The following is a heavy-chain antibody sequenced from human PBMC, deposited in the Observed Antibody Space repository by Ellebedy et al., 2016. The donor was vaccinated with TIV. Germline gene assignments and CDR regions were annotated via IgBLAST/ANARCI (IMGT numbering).Heavy chain of an antibody. CDR3: AKDSGLSGWYFDY. CDR2: ISDSGGAT. Sequence: GESLKISCAASGFTFRSYAMGWVRQAPGKGLEWISVISDSGGATYYAAPLNGRFTTSRDNSNDMVDLQINSLRPDYTAVYYCAKDSGLSGWYFDYWGQGTLVTVSS. V-gene: IGHV3-23*01. J-gene: IGHJ4*02. D-gene: IGHD6-19*01. CDR1: GFTFRSYA.